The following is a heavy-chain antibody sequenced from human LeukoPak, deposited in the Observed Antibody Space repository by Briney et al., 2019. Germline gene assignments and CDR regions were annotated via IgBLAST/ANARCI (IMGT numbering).Heavy chain of an antibody. CDR1: GGSISSYY. CDR3: ARVFYYYDSSGYYRLDYFDY. J-gene: IGHJ4*02. D-gene: IGHD3-22*01. CDR2: IYYSGST. Sequence: TPSETLSLTCTVSGGSISSYYWSWIRQPPGKGLEWIGYIYYSGSTNYNPSLKSRVTMSVDTSKNQFSLKLSSVTAADTAVYYCARVFYYYDSSGYYRLDYFDYWGQGTLVTVSS. V-gene: IGHV4-59*12.